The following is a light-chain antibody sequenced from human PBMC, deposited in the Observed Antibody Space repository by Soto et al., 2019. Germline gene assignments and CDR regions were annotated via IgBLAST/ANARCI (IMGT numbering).Light chain of an antibody. J-gene: IGKJ1*01. CDR2: AAS. Sequence: IQLTHFPSSLSASVGDRVTITCRASQGIRNDLGWYQQKPGKAPKRLIYAASSLQSGVPSRFSGSGSGTEFTLTISSLQPDDVATYCCQHFNSYPWTFGQGTKVDIK. CDR1: QGIRND. CDR3: QHFNSYPWT. V-gene: IGKV1-17*01.